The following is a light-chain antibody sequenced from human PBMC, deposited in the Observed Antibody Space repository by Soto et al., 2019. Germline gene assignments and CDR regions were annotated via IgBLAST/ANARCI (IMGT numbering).Light chain of an antibody. CDR2: EVT. CDR1: GSDVGGYDY. V-gene: IGLV2-14*01. J-gene: IGLJ1*01. Sequence: QSVLTQPASVSGSPGQSITISCTGTGSDVGGYDYVSWYQHHPGKAPKVMIYEVTNRPSGVSNRFSGSKSGNTASLTISGLLAEEEADHYCSSYTSSSTYVFGTGTKVTVL. CDR3: SSYTSSSTYV.